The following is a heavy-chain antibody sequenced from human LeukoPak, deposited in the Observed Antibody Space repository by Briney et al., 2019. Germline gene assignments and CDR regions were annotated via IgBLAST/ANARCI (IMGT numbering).Heavy chain of an antibody. D-gene: IGHD3-22*01. J-gene: IGHJ1*01. Sequence: ASVKVSCKASGYTFTSYGISWVRQAPGQGLEWMGIINPSGGSTSYAQKFQGRVTMTRDTSTSTVYMELSSLRSEDTAVYYCARGEENTYYYDSSGYSTFQHWGQGTLVTVSS. CDR1: GYTFTSYG. CDR3: ARGEENTYYYDSSGYSTFQH. CDR2: INPSGGST. V-gene: IGHV1-46*01.